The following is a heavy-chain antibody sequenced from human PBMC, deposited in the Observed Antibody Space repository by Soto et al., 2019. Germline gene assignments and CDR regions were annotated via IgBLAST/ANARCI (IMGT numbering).Heavy chain of an antibody. Sequence: PGGSLRLSCAASGFTFSSYAMYWVRQAPGKGLEWVAVISYDGSNKYYADSVKGRFTISRDNSKNTLYLQMNSLRSEDTAVYYCARDYGPCYWGQGTLVTVS. CDR1: GFTFSSYA. CDR2: ISYDGSNK. CDR3: ARDYGPCY. V-gene: IGHV3-30-3*01. D-gene: IGHD4-17*01. J-gene: IGHJ4*02.